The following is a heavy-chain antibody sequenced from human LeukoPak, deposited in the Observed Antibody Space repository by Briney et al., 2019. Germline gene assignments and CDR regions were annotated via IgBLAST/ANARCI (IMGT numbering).Heavy chain of an antibody. D-gene: IGHD4-17*01. CDR2: ISSSSSYI. J-gene: IGHJ4*02. Sequence: PGGSLRLSCAASGFTFSSYSMNWVRQAPGKGLEWVSSISSSSSYINYADSVKGRFTISRDNAKNSLYLQMNSLRAEDTAVYYCARTTDGDYVPYWGQGTLVTVSS. CDR3: ARTTDGDYVPY. CDR1: GFTFSSYS. V-gene: IGHV3-21*01.